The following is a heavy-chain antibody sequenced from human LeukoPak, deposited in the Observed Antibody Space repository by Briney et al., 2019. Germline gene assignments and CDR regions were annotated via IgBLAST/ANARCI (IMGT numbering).Heavy chain of an antibody. CDR3: ARVPRHDAFDI. Sequence: GGSLRLSCAVSGFTFSNYWMSWVRQAPGKGLEWVARIKEDGSEENYVDSVQGRFTISRDNAKNSLYLQMNSLRAEDTAVYYCARVPRHDAFDIWGQGTMVTVSS. CDR1: GFTFSNYW. J-gene: IGHJ3*02. CDR2: IKEDGSEE. V-gene: IGHV3-7*01.